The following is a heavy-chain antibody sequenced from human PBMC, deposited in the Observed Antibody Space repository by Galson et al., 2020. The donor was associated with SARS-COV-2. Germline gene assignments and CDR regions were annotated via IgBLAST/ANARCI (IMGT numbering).Heavy chain of an antibody. V-gene: IGHV3-30*18. CDR2: ISYAGSKI. CDR3: ANPHSDSTF. CDR1: EFTFSNYG. D-gene: IGHD1-26*01. J-gene: IGHJ1*01. Sequence: GGSLRLSCAASEFTFSNYGMHWVRQAPGKGLEWVAAISYAGSKIYYGDSVKGRFTISRDNAKNTLYLQLNSLRPEDTAVYYCANPHSDSTFWGQGTQVTVSS.